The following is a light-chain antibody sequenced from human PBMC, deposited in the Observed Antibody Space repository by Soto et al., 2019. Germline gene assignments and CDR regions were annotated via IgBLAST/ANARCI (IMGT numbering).Light chain of an antibody. Sequence: TQSPATLSLSPGERSTLSCRASQSVGDYLAWYQHQPGKAPRLLIYGASTWESGIPSRFSGSGSGTEFTLTISSLQSEDFAVYYCQQYNNWPRTFGQGTKVDIK. CDR3: QQYNNWPRT. CDR2: GAS. V-gene: IGKV3-15*01. J-gene: IGKJ1*01. CDR1: QSVGDY.